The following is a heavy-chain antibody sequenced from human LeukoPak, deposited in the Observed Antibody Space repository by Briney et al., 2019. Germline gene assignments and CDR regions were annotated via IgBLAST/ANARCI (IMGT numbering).Heavy chain of an antibody. CDR3: ARDGDSGDYAY. V-gene: IGHV4-61*02. Sequence: SETLSLTCTVSGGSISSGSYYWCWIRQPVGKGLECIGRIYTSGSTNYNPSLKSRVTISADTSKNQFSLKLTSVTAADTAVYYCARDGDSGDYAYWGQGTLVTVSS. D-gene: IGHD4-17*01. CDR2: IYTSGST. CDR1: GGSISSGSYY. J-gene: IGHJ4*02.